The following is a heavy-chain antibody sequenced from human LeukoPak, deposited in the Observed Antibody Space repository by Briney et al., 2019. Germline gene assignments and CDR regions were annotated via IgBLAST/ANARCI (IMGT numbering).Heavy chain of an antibody. D-gene: IGHD5-12*01. J-gene: IGHJ4*02. CDR2: ISYSGST. CDR3: ARERDVDIVAHPFDY. CDR1: GGSISSSSYY. V-gene: IGHV4-39*07. Sequence: SETLSLTCTVSGGSISSSSYYWDWIRQSPGKGLEWIGSISYSGSTYYNPSLKSRVTMSVDTSKNQFSLKLSSVTAADTAVYYCARERDVDIVAHPFDYWGQGTLVTVSS.